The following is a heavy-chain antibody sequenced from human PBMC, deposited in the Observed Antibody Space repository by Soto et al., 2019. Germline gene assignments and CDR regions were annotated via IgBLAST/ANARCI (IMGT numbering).Heavy chain of an antibody. CDR3: ARDLYVKAPSCYMCNYWYFDL. CDR2: IIPIFGTA. D-gene: IGHD2-2*02. CDR1: GGTFSSYA. V-gene: IGHV1-69*01. J-gene: IGHJ2*01. Sequence: QVKLVQSGAEVKKPGSSVKVSCKASGGTFSSYAISWVRQAPGQGLEWMGGIIPIFGTANYAQKFQGRVTITADESTSTAYMELSSLRSEDTAVYYCARDLYVKAPSCYMCNYWYFDLWGRGTLVTVSS.